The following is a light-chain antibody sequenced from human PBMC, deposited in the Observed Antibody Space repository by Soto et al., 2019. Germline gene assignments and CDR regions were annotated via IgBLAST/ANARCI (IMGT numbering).Light chain of an antibody. Sequence: QSVLTQPASVSGSPGQSITLSCTGTSADVGGYNFVSWYQHRPGKAPKLMIYDVSNRPSGVSNRISGSKSGNTASLTISGLQAEDEADYYCSSYTSSRTHVVFGGGTQLTVL. CDR2: DVS. J-gene: IGLJ2*01. CDR1: SADVGGYNF. CDR3: SSYTSSRTHVV. V-gene: IGLV2-14*03.